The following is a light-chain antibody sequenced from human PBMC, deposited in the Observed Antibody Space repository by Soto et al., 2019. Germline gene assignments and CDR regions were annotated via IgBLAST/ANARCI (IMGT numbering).Light chain of an antibody. Sequence: QSVLTQPASVSGSPGQSITISCTGTRSDIGAYNFVSWYQQHPGEVTKLILYDVNVRHSGVSNRFSGSKSGNTASLTISGLQAEDEADYYCTSWTTSTTMTFGGGTKLTVL. CDR3: TSWTTSTTMT. CDR2: DVN. J-gene: IGLJ2*01. CDR1: RSDIGAYNF. V-gene: IGLV2-14*03.